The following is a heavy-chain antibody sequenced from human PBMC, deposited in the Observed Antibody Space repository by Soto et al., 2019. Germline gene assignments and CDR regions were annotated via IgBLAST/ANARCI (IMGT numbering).Heavy chain of an antibody. V-gene: IGHV3-48*01. Sequence: EVQLVESGGGLVQPGGSLRLSCAASGFTFSSYSMNWVRQAPGKGLEWVSYISSSSSTIYYADSVKGRFTISRDNAKNSLYRKMNGRRAEARAVYYGGRKGRVSFSPGWSDPGGREPLVPVSS. CDR1: GFTFSSYS. D-gene: IGHD3-10*01. CDR2: ISSSSSTI. J-gene: IGHJ5*02. CDR3: GRKGRVSFSPGWSDP.